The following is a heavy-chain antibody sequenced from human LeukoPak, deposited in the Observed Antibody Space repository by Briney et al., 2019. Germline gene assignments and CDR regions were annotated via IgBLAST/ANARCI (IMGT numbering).Heavy chain of an antibody. J-gene: IGHJ4*02. CDR2: IQYDGSMK. Sequence: GGSLRLSCTASGLTLSDYHVHWIRQAPGKGLEWLAFIQYDGSMKYYADSVKGQFTVSRDNFKNTVHLQMNSLRAEDTAVYYCARRGYIAVAGPTTFDYWGQGTLVTVSS. D-gene: IGHD6-19*01. CDR3: ARRGYIAVAGPTTFDY. V-gene: IGHV3-30*02. CDR1: GLTLSDYH.